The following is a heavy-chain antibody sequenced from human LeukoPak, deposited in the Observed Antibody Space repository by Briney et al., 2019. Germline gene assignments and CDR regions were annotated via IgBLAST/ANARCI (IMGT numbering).Heavy chain of an antibody. V-gene: IGHV3-48*04. CDR3: ARDKDFMAAGGYFDY. Sequence: PGGSLRLSCAASGFTFSSYSMNWVRQAPGKGLEWVSYISSSSSTIYYADSVKGRFTISRDNAKNSLYLQMNSLRAEDTAVYYCARDKDFMAAGGYFDYWGQGTLVTVSS. CDR1: GFTFSSYS. D-gene: IGHD1-26*01. J-gene: IGHJ4*02. CDR2: ISSSSSTI.